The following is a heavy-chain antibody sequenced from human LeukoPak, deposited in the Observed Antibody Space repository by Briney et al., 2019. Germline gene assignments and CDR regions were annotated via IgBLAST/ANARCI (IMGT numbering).Heavy chain of an antibody. CDR2: IIPIFGTA. Sequence: SVKVSCKASGGTFSSYAISWVRLAPGQGLEWMGGIIPIFGTANYAQKFQGRVTITTDESTSTAYMELSSLRSEDTAVYYCASLTMVRGRHYYYYMDVWGKGTTVTVSS. J-gene: IGHJ6*03. D-gene: IGHD3-10*01. CDR1: GGTFSSYA. V-gene: IGHV1-69*05. CDR3: ASLTMVRGRHYYYYMDV.